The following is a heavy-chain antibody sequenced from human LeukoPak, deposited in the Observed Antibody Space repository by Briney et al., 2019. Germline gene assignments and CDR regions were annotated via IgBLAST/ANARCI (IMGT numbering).Heavy chain of an antibody. CDR1: GFTFSNSG. V-gene: IGHV3-30*02. D-gene: IGHD1-1*01. Sequence: GGSLRLSCAASGFTFSNSGLHWVRQAPGKGLEWVAFIRRDGSNKNYADSVKGRFTISRDNSKNTLNLQMNSLRAEDTAVYYCVKWGERWGQGTLVTVSS. CDR3: VKWGER. J-gene: IGHJ4*02. CDR2: IRRDGSNK.